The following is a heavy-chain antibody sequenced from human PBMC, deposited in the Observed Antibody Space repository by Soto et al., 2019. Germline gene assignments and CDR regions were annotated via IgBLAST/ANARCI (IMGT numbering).Heavy chain of an antibody. D-gene: IGHD3-10*01. Sequence: EVQLLESGGGLVQPGGSPRLSCAASGFTFSNYAMGWVRQAPGKGLEWVSTISGSGGNTYYADSVKGRFTISRDNSKNTLYLQMNSLRAEDTAVYYCARHFGSGSYLFDYWGQGTLVTVSS. V-gene: IGHV3-23*01. CDR2: ISGSGGNT. CDR3: ARHFGSGSYLFDY. CDR1: GFTFSNYA. J-gene: IGHJ4*02.